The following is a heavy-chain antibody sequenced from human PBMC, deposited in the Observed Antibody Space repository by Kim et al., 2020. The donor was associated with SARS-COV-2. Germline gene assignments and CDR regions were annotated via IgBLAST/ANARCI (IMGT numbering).Heavy chain of an antibody. Sequence: ADSVKGRFTISRDNAKNSLYLQMNSLRAEDTAVYYCATTGRGAAMVIVDYWGQGTLVTVSS. D-gene: IGHD5-18*01. V-gene: IGHV3-21*01. J-gene: IGHJ4*02. CDR3: ATTGRGAAMVIVDY.